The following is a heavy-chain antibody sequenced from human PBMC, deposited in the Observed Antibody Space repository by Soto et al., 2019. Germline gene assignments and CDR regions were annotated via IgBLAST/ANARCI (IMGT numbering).Heavy chain of an antibody. CDR2: IIPKFSTS. CDR3: ARRGIGSQSYAFDI. Sequence: QVQLVQSGAELKKPGSSVRVSCKASGGTFNNYAVHWVRQAPGQGLEWMGGIIPKFSTSSYAQKFQGRVTMNVDNSTNTAYMELISLRSEDTALYYCARRGIGSQSYAFDIWRQRTAVTVSS. V-gene: IGHV1-69*06. J-gene: IGHJ3*02. CDR1: GGTFNNYA. D-gene: IGHD1-26*01.